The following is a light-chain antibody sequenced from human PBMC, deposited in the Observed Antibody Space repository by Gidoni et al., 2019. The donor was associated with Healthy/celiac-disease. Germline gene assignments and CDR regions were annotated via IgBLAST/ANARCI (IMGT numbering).Light chain of an antibody. CDR2: AAS. CDR1: QSISSY. Sequence: DIQMTQSPSSLSASVGDRVTITCRASQSISSYLNWYQQKPGKAPKLLIYAASSLQSGVPSRFSGSGSGTDFTLTISSLQPEDFATYYCQQSYKYPWTFXXXTKLEIK. J-gene: IGKJ2*01. V-gene: IGKV1-39*01. CDR3: QQSYKYPWT.